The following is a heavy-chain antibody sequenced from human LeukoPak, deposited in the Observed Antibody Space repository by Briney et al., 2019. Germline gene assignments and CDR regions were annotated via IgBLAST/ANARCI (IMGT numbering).Heavy chain of an antibody. J-gene: IGHJ4*02. D-gene: IGHD2-2*01. V-gene: IGHV4-39*07. CDR3: ARLGGYCSSTSCSDY. CDR2: IFYSGST. CDR1: SGSISTSNYY. Sequence: SETLSLTCTVSSGSISTSNYYWGWVRQPPGKALEWIGNIFYSGSTYYSPSLKSRVTISVDTSKNQFSLKLSSVTAADTAVYYCARLGGYCSSTSCSDYWGQGTLVTVSS.